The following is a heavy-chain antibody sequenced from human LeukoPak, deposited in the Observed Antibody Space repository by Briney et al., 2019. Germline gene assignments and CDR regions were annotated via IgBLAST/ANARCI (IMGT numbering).Heavy chain of an antibody. J-gene: IGHJ4*02. CDR2: IYYSGST. D-gene: IGHD5-18*01. CDR1: GGSISSYY. V-gene: IGHV4-59*01. Sequence: SETLSLTCTVSGGSISSYYWSWIRQPPGNGLEWIGYIYYSGSTNYNPSLKSRVTISVDTSKNQFSLKLSSVTAADTAVYYCAARKYSYVNYWGQGTLVTVSS. CDR3: AARKYSYVNY.